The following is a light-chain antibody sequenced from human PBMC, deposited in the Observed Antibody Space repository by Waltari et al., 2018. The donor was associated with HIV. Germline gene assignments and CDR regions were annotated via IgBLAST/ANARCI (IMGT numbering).Light chain of an antibody. CDR3: QQRSDWLDT. V-gene: IGKV3-11*01. CDR2: DAS. CDR1: QSVSSY. Sequence: EIVLTQSPATLSLSPGERATLSCRASQSVSSYFAWYQQKPGQAPRLLIYDASNRASRIPARFSGSRAGTDFTLTISSLEPEDFAVYYCQQRSDWLDTFGQGTKVEIK. J-gene: IGKJ2*01.